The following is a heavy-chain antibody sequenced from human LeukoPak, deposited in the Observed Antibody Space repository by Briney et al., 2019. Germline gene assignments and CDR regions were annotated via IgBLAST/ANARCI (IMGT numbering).Heavy chain of an antibody. D-gene: IGHD5-12*01. CDR2: IKQDGSEK. V-gene: IGHV3-7*01. CDR3: ASGATILDY. CDR1: GFTFSSYG. J-gene: IGHJ4*02. Sequence: GGSLRLSCAASGFTFSSYGVSWVRQAPGKGLEWVANIKQDGSEKYYVDSVKGRFTISRDNAKNSLYLQMNSLRAEDTAVYYCASGATILDYWGQGTLVTVSS.